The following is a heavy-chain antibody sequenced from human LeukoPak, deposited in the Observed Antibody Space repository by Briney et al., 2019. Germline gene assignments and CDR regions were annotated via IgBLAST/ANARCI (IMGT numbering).Heavy chain of an antibody. Sequence: GGSLRLSCAASGFTFSSYSMNWVRQAPGKGLEWVSSISSSSSYIYYADSVKGRFTISRDNSKNTLYLQMDSLRAEDTAVYYCVKGNYYDSSGYPYYFDYWGQGTLVTVSS. D-gene: IGHD3-22*01. CDR1: GFTFSSYS. CDR3: VKGNYYDSSGYPYYFDY. V-gene: IGHV3-21*04. CDR2: ISSSSSYI. J-gene: IGHJ4*02.